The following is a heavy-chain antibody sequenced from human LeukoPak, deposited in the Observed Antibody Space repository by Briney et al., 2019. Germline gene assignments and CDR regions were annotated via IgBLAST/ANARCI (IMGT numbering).Heavy chain of an antibody. CDR2: MSHSGRT. J-gene: IGHJ4*02. CDR3: ASDEEFSWFFY. CDR1: GGSISSYY. V-gene: IGHV4-38-2*02. Sequence: SETLSLTCTVSGGSISSYYWSWIRQSPGKGLEWIGSMSHSGRTYYNPSLKSRVTISVAKNQLSLKLTSVTAADTAVYYCASDEEFSWFFYWGQGTLVTVSS. D-gene: IGHD3-10*01.